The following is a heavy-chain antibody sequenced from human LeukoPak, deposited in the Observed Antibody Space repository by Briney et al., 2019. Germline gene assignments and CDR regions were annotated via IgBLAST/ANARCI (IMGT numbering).Heavy chain of an antibody. CDR3: AKGLTSGSYSDY. J-gene: IGHJ4*02. CDR1: GFTFDDYA. D-gene: IGHD1-26*01. V-gene: IGHV3-9*01. Sequence: PGRSLRLSCAASGFTFDDYAMHWVRQAPGKGLEWASGISWNSGSIGYADSVKGRFTISRDNAKNSLYLQMNSLRAEDTALYYCAKGLTSGSYSDYWGQGTLVTVSS. CDR2: ISWNSGSI.